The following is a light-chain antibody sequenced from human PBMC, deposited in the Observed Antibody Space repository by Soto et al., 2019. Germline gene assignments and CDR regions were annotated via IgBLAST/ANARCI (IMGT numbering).Light chain of an antibody. CDR2: GVS. CDR1: QSISHNY. CDR3: QLYSGSPWT. V-gene: IGKV3-20*01. Sequence: IVLTQSPGTLSLSPGERATLSCRASQSISHNYLAWYQQEPGQAPRLLIHGVSIRATGIPDRFSGSGPGTDFTLSISRLEPEDFAVYYCQLYSGSPWTFGQGTKVEIK. J-gene: IGKJ1*01.